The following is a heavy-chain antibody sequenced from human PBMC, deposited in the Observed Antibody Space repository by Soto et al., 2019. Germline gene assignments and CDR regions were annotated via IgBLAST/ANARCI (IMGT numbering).Heavy chain of an antibody. J-gene: IGHJ6*02. D-gene: IGHD3-10*01. CDR1: GFTFSSYA. CDR2: ISGSGGST. CDR3: ARLAVRGVIITEDYYYYGMDV. V-gene: IGHV3-23*01. Sequence: GGSLRLSCAASGFTFSSYAMSWVRQAPGKGLEWVSAISGSGGSTYYADSVKGRFTISRDNSKNTLYLQMNSLRAEDTAVYYCARLAVRGVIITEDYYYYGMDVWGQGTTVTVSS.